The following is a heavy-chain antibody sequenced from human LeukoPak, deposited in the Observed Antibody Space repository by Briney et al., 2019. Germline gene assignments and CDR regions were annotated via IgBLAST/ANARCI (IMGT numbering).Heavy chain of an antibody. CDR3: ARVRYCSGGSRYSFDY. J-gene: IGHJ4*02. D-gene: IGHD2-15*01. CDR1: GGSFSGYY. CDR2: INHSGST. V-gene: IGHV4-34*01. Sequence: SETLSLTCAVYGGSFSGYYWSWIRQPPGKGLEWIGEINHSGSTNYNPSLKSRVTISVDTSKNQFSLKLSSVTAADTAVYYCARVRYCSGGSRYSFDYWGQGTLVTVSS.